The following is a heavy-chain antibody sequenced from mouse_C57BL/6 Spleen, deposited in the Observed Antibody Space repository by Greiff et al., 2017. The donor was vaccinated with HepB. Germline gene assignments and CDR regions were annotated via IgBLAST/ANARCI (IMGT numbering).Heavy chain of an antibody. Sequence: EVQGVESGGGLVKPGGSLKLSCAASGFTFSSYAMSWVRQTPEKRLEWVATISDGGSYTYYPDNVKGRFTISRDNAKNNLYLQMSHLKSEDTAMYYCARGQLRLRDYAMDYWGQGTSVTVSS. J-gene: IGHJ4*01. V-gene: IGHV5-4*01. CDR3: ARGQLRLRDYAMDY. D-gene: IGHD3-2*02. CDR1: GFTFSSYA. CDR2: ISDGGSYT.